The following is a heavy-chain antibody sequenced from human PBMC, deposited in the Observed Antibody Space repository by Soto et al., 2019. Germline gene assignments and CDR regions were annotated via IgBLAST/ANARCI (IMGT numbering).Heavy chain of an antibody. CDR1: GFTFSSYD. Sequence: EVQLAESGGGMVQPGGSLRLSCVASGFTFSSYDMHWVRQAPGKGLEYVSSISSNGGTTYYGNSVKGRFTISRDNSKHTLYLQMGSLRAEDMAVYYCVRRVAGYYDYWGQGTLVTVSS. V-gene: IGHV3-64*01. D-gene: IGHD1-26*01. J-gene: IGHJ4*02. CDR2: ISSNGGTT. CDR3: VRRVAGYYDY.